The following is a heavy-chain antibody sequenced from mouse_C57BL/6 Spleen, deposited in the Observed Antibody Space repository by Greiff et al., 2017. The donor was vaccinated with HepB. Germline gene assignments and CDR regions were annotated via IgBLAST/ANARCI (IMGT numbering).Heavy chain of an antibody. CDR2: IWSGGST. Sequence: VHLVESGPGLVQPSQSLSITCTVSGFSLTSYGVHWVRQSPGKGLEWLGVIWSGGSTDYNAAFISRLSISKDNSKSQVFFKMNSLQADDTAIYYCARNPSPNYYGSSYGAMDYWGQGTSVTVSS. CDR1: GFSLTSYG. CDR3: ARNPSPNYYGSSYGAMDY. D-gene: IGHD1-1*01. J-gene: IGHJ4*01. V-gene: IGHV2-2*01.